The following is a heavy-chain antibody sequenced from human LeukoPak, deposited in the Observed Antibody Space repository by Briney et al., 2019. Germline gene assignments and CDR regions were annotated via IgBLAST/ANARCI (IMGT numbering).Heavy chain of an antibody. V-gene: IGHV4-39*07. CDR1: GGSISSSIYY. J-gene: IGHJ5*02. Sequence: PSETLSLTCNVSGGSISSSIYYWGWIRQPPGKGLEWIGNIYYSGSTYYNPSLQSRVTISVDTSKNQFSLKVSSVTAADTAVYYCARVEGSGYDNRGWFDPWGQGTLVTVSS. CDR3: ARVEGSGYDNRGWFDP. CDR2: IYYSGST. D-gene: IGHD5-12*01.